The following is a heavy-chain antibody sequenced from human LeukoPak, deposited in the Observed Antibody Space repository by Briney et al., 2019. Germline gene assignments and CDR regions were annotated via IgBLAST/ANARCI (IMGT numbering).Heavy chain of an antibody. D-gene: IGHD3-10*01. V-gene: IGHV3-48*03. CDR3: TRGLWFGELDHDNWFDP. J-gene: IGHJ5*02. CDR1: GFTFSSYE. CDR2: ISSSGSTI. Sequence: GGPLRLSCAASGFTFSSYEMNWVRQAPGKGLEWVSYISSSGSTIYYADSVKGRFTISRDNAKNSLYLQMNILRAEDTAVYYCTRGLWFGELDHDNWFDPWGQGTLVAVSS.